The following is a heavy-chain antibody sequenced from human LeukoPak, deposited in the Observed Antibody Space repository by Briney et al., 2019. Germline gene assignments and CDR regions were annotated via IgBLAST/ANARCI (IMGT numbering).Heavy chain of an antibody. D-gene: IGHD3-22*01. J-gene: IGHJ1*01. CDR2: IKQDGIEK. Sequence: GVSLTLSCAASGFTFSNYWMTWIRQAPGKGLEWVADIKQDGIEKYYVDSVEGRFTVSRDNTKNSLFLQMHSLRAEDTAVYYCARGSSGYYCDHFQTWGQGALVTVSS. CDR3: ARGSSGYYCDHFQT. V-gene: IGHV3-7*03. CDR1: GFTFSNYW.